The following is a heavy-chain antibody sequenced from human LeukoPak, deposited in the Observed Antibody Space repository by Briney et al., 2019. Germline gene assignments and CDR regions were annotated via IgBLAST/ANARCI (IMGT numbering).Heavy chain of an antibody. Sequence: PGGSLRLSCAGSGFTFSSYWMTWVRQAPGKGLEWMANIKPDGSQENYVDSAKGRFTISRDNAKESVFLQMNSLRAEDTAAYYCVRVGFSDEGFDHWGQGTLVTVSS. CDR2: IKPDGSQE. CDR3: VRVGFSDEGFDH. D-gene: IGHD2-15*01. CDR1: GFTFSSYW. J-gene: IGHJ4*02. V-gene: IGHV3-7*01.